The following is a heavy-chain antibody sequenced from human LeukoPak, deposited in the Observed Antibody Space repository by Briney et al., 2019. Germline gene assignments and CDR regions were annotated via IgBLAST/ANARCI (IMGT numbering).Heavy chain of an antibody. CDR3: ARDCTSCSDPTLFDY. V-gene: IGHV1-18*01. Sequence: ASVKVSCKASGYTFTSYGISWVRQAPGQGLEWMGLISAYNGNTNYAQKLQGRVTMTTDTSTSTAYMELRSLRSDDTAVYYSARDCTSCSDPTLFDYWGRGTLVTVSS. D-gene: IGHD2-2*01. CDR1: GYTFTSYG. CDR2: ISAYNGNT. J-gene: IGHJ4*02.